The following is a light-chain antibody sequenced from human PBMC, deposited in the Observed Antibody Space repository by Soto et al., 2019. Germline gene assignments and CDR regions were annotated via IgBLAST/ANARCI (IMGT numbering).Light chain of an antibody. CDR1: SGHSTYI. CDR3: ETGDSNTR. CDR2: LEGSGSY. J-gene: IGLJ3*02. Sequence: QPVLTQSSSASASLGSSVKLTCTLSSGHSTYIIAWHQQQPGKAPRYLMKLEGSGSYNKGSGVPDRFSGSSSGADRYLTISTLQFEDEADYYCETGDSNTRFGGGTKLTVL. V-gene: IGLV4-60*02.